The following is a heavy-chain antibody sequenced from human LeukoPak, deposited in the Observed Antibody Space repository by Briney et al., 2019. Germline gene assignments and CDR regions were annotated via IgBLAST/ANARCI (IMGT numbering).Heavy chain of an antibody. CDR1: GGSISSFY. Sequence: SETLSLTCTVSGGSISSFYWSWIRQPPGKGLEWIGLIYYSGTSNYNPSLKSRVTISVDTSKNQFSLKLSSVTATDTAVYFCARHGGLVRGLYDGFDTWGQGTMVTVSS. CDR3: ARHGGLVRGLYDGFDT. J-gene: IGHJ3*02. D-gene: IGHD3-10*01. V-gene: IGHV4-59*08. CDR2: IYYSGTS.